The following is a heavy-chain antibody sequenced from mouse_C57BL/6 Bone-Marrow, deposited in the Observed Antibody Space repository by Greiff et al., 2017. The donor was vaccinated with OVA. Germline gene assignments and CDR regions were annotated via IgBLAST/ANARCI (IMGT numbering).Heavy chain of an antibody. Sequence: LVEPGTELVKPGASVKLSCKASGYTFTSYWMHWVKQRPGQGLEWIGNINPSNGGTNYNEKFKSKATLTVNTSSSTAYMQLSGLTSEDSAVYYCARHYYVSNYRYYGVWGTGTTVTVSS. D-gene: IGHD1-1*01. CDR3: ARHYYVSNYRYYGV. CDR1: GYTFTSYW. V-gene: IGHV1-53*01. J-gene: IGHJ1*03. CDR2: INPSNGGT.